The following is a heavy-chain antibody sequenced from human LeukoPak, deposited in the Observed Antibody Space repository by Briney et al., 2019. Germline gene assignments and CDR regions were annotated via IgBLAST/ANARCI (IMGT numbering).Heavy chain of an antibody. D-gene: IGHD3-22*01. J-gene: IGHJ4*02. CDR1: GFTFSDYL. Sequence: PGGSPRLSCASSGFTFSDYLMSWVRQAPGKGLEWVANIKKDGSEKYYVDSVKGRFTISRDNAKSSLYLQMYSLRAEDTAVYYCARVYGSSAYDSRFAYWGQGTLVTVSS. V-gene: IGHV3-7*04. CDR2: IKKDGSEK. CDR3: ARVYGSSAYDSRFAY.